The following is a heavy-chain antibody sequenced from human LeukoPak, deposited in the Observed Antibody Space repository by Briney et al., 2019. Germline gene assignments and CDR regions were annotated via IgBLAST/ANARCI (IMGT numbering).Heavy chain of an antibody. V-gene: IGHV3-21*01. D-gene: IGHD4-23*01. CDR2: ISSSSSYI. CDR1: GFTFSSYS. J-gene: IGHJ4*02. CDR3: ARDGDYGGRGDY. Sequence: GGSLRLSCAAFGFTFSSYSMNWVRQAPGKGLEWVSSISSSSSYIYYADSVKGRFTISRDNAKNSLYLQMNSLRAEDTAVYYCARDGDYGGRGDYWGQGTLVTVSS.